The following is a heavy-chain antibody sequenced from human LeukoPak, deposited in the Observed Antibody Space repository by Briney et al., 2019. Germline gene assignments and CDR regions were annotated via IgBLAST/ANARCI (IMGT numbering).Heavy chain of an antibody. CDR1: GGSISSYY. J-gene: IGHJ4*02. CDR2: IYTSGST. Sequence: PSETLSLTCTVPGGSISSYYWSWIRQPAGKGLEWIGRIYTSGSTNYNPSLKSRVTMSVDTSKNQFSLELSSVTAADTAVYYCARTRKERIAAAGGTLYYFDYWGQGTLVTVSS. CDR3: ARTRKERIAAAGGTLYYFDY. D-gene: IGHD6-13*01. V-gene: IGHV4-4*07.